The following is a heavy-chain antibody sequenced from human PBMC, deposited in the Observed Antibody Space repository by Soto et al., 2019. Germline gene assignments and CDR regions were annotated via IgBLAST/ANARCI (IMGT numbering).Heavy chain of an antibody. Sequence: TGGSLRLSCAASGFTFSSYGMNWVRQAPGKGLEGGSSISSSSSYTYYADSVKGRFTISRDNAKNSLYLQVNSLRAEDTAVYYLSRAWRPFFEWLDVWGQGTTVTVSS. D-gene: IGHD3-3*01. J-gene: IGHJ6*02. CDR1: GFTFSSYG. CDR3: SRAWRPFFEWLDV. CDR2: ISSSSSYT. V-gene: IGHV3-21*01.